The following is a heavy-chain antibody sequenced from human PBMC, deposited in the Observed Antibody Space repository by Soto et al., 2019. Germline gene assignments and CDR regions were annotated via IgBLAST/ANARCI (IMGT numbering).Heavy chain of an antibody. CDR2: IYYSGST. D-gene: IGHD6-19*01. J-gene: IGHJ6*02. CDR1: GGSISSHN. CDR3: AWGAGSGWPAQDYYDMDL. Sequence: PWETLSLTCTVSGGSISSHNWNWIRQPPGKGLEWFGYIYYSGSTNYNPSLKSRVTISVDTSKNQFSPNLSSVTAADPALYYCAWGAGSGWPAQDYYDMDLRG. V-gene: IGHV4-59*11.